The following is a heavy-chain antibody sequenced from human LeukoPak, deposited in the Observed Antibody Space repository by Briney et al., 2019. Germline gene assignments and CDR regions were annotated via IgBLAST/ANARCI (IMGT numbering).Heavy chain of an antibody. CDR2: ISGSGGST. CDR1: GFTFSSYA. J-gene: IGHJ3*02. D-gene: IGHD3-9*01. CDR3: AKGPIYDILTGWRKTHNAFDI. Sequence: GGSLRLSCAASGFTFSSYAMSWVRQAPRKGLEWVSAISGSGGSTYYADSVKGRFTISRDNSKNTLYLQMNSLRAEDTAVYYCAKGPIYDILTGWRKTHNAFDIWGQGTMVTVSS. V-gene: IGHV3-23*01.